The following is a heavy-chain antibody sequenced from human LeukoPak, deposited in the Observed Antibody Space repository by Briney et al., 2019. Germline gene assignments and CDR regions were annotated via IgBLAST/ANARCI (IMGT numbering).Heavy chain of an antibody. CDR2: MNPNSGNT. Sequence: ASVKVSCKASGHTFTSYDINWVRQATGQGLEWMGWMNPNSGNTGYAQKFQGRVTMTRNTSISTAYMELSSLRSEDTAVYYCARSYYDSSGYYQTFDPWGQGTLVTVSS. J-gene: IGHJ5*02. CDR1: GHTFTSYD. D-gene: IGHD3-22*01. V-gene: IGHV1-8*01. CDR3: ARSYYDSSGYYQTFDP.